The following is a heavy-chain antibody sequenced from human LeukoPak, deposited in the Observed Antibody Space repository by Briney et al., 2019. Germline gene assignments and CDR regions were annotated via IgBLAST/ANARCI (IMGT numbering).Heavy chain of an antibody. Sequence: GGSLRLSCPGSGFTYRNYAMSGVRQAPGKGLEWVSVISSSGGSTYYADSVKGRFTISRDNSKNTLYLQMNSLRAEDTAVYYCAKDASSGYYSFDPCGQGTLVTVSS. CDR3: AKDASSGYYSFDP. J-gene: IGHJ5*02. V-gene: IGHV3-23*01. CDR1: GFTYRNYA. CDR2: ISSSGGST. D-gene: IGHD3-22*01.